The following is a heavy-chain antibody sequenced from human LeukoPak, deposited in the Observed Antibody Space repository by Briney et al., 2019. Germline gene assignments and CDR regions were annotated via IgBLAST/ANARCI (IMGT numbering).Heavy chain of an antibody. J-gene: IGHJ1*01. CDR2: INGAGSST. CDR1: GFTFSSHW. V-gene: IGHV3-74*01. Sequence: GGSLRLSCAASGFTFSSHWMHWVRQAPGKGLVWVSRINGAGSSTSYADSVKGRFTVSRDNAKNTLNLQMNSLRAEDAAVYYCARDLFFSDAGYSSGWRAEYFHHWGQGTLVTVSS. CDR3: ARDLFFSDAGYSSGWRAEYFHH. D-gene: IGHD6-19*01.